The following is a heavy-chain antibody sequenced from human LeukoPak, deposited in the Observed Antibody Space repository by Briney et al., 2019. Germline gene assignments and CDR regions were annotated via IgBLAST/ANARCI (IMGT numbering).Heavy chain of an antibody. J-gene: IGHJ4*02. CDR2: INWSGGST. Sequence: QAGGSLRLSCAASGFTFNDYAMHWVRQAPGKGLEWVSLINWSGGSTYYADSVKGRFTISRDNSKNSLYLQMNSLKPEDTALYYCAKGGYDPDYFFGYWGQGTLVTVSS. V-gene: IGHV3-43D*03. CDR3: AKGGYDPDYFFGY. D-gene: IGHD3-16*01. CDR1: GFTFNDYA.